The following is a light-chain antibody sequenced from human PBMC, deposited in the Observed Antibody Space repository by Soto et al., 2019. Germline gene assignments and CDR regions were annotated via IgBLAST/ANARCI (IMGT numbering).Light chain of an antibody. V-gene: IGKV1-17*03. CDR3: LQHYWYPWT. J-gene: IGKJ1*01. CDR1: QDISNF. CDR2: AAS. Sequence: DIQMTQSPSAMSATVGDRVTITCRASQDISNFLAWFQQKPGKVPERLIYAASSLQSGVPSRFGGSGSGTEFTLTISSLQPEDFATYYCLQHYWYPWTFGQGTKVEIK.